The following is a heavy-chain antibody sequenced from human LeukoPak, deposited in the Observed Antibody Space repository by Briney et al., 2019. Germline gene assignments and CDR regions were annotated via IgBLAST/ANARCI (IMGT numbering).Heavy chain of an antibody. CDR3: ARDKLGLGELSLYDQ. CDR1: GYTLTGYY. CDR2: MNPNSGGT. J-gene: IGHJ5*02. V-gene: IGHV1-2*02. D-gene: IGHD3-16*02. Sequence: ASVKGSCKASGYTLTGYYMHWVRQAPGQGLEWMGWMNPNSGGTKYAQKFQGRVTMTRDTSISTAYMELSRLRSDDTAMYYCARDKLGLGELSLYDQWGQGTLVTVFS.